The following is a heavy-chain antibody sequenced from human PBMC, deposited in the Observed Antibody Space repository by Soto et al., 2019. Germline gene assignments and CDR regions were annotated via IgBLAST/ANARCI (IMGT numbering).Heavy chain of an antibody. Sequence: DVQVVESGGGLVQPGGSLRLSCAASGFTFSSYSMNWVRQAPGKGLEWVSYISNTGNTIFYTDSVKGRFTISRDNAKNSLYLQMNSLRDEDTAVYYCARSSGARYYYAMDVWGQGTTVTVSS. CDR2: ISNTGNTI. D-gene: IGHD2-15*01. CDR1: GFTFSSYS. V-gene: IGHV3-48*02. J-gene: IGHJ6*02. CDR3: ARSSGARYYYAMDV.